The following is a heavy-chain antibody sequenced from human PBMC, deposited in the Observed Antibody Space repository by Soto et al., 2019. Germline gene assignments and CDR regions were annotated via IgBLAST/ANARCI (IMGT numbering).Heavy chain of an antibody. CDR3: ARDGPTVTTPYFDY. V-gene: IGHV3-21*01. Sequence: PGGSLRLSCAASGFTFSSYSMNWVRQAPGKWLEWVSSISSSSSYIYYADSVKGRFTISRDNAKNSLYLQMNSLRAEDTAVYYCARDGPTVTTPYFDYWGQGXLVTVYS. D-gene: IGHD4-17*01. J-gene: IGHJ4*02. CDR2: ISSSSSYI. CDR1: GFTFSSYS.